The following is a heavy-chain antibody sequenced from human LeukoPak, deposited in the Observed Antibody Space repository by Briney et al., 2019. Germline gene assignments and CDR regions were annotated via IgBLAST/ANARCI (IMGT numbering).Heavy chain of an antibody. Sequence: PSETLSLTCAVYGGSFSGYYWGWIRQPPGKGLEWIGNIHHSGSTYYNPSLKSRVTISLDTSKNQFSLKLSSVTAADTAVYYCARHCSGISCYSDWGLGTLVTVSS. D-gene: IGHD2-2*02. CDR1: GGSFSGYY. CDR2: IHHSGST. CDR3: ARHCSGISCYSD. J-gene: IGHJ4*02. V-gene: IGHV4-34*01.